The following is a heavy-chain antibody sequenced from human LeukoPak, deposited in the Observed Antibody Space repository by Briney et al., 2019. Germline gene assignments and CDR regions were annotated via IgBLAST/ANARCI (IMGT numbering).Heavy chain of an antibody. CDR2: IYPGDSDT. J-gene: IGHJ4*02. D-gene: IGHD2-2*01. V-gene: IGHV5-51*01. CDR3: ARGVVVPAAIPDFDY. CDR1: GYRFTSYW. Sequence: GESLKISCKRSGYRFTSYWIVWVRQMPVKVLEWFGIIYPGDSDTRYSPSFQGQVTISADKSISTAYLQWSSLKASDTAMYYCARGVVVPAAIPDFDYWGQGTLVTVSS.